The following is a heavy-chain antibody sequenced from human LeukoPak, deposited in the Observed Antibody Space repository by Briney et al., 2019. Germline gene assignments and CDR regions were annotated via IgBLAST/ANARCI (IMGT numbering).Heavy chain of an antibody. CDR1: GFTVSSNY. CDR2: IYSGGST. D-gene: IGHD3-10*01. V-gene: IGHV3-53*01. J-gene: IGHJ3*02. CDR3: ARGRPTMVRGVGNAFDI. Sequence: GGSLRLSCAASGFTVSSNYMSWVRQAPGKGLEWVSVIYSGGSTYYADSVKGRFTISRDNSKNTLYLQMNSLRAEDTAVYYCARGRPTMVRGVGNAFDIWGQGTMVTVSS.